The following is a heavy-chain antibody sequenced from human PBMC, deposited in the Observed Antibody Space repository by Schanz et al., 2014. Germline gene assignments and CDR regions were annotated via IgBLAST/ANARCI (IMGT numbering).Heavy chain of an antibody. CDR3: ARAAGPVDY. D-gene: IGHD6-13*01. CDR1: GGSISSGGYT. Sequence: QVPLQESGPGLVKSSETLSLTCAVSGGSISSGGYTWSWIRQPPGKGLEWIGYIYYSGSTYYNPSLKSRVTISVDTSKNQFSLMLGSVTAADTAVYYCARAAGPVDYWGQGTLVTVSS. V-gene: IGHV4-30-4*07. CDR2: IYYSGST. J-gene: IGHJ4*02.